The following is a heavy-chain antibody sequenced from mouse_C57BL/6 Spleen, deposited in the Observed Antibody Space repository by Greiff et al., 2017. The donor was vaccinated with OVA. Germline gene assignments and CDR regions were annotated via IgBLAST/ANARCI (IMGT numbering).Heavy chain of an antibody. J-gene: IGHJ3*01. CDR1: GYTFTGYW. V-gene: IGHV1-9*01. Sequence: QVQLQQSGAELMKPGASVKLSCKATGYTFTGYWIEWVKQRPGHGLEWIGEILPGSGSTNYNEKFKGKATFTADTSSNTAYMQLSRLTTEDSAIYYCARTGSTIVTTGNFAYWGQGTLVTVSA. CDR2: ILPGSGST. D-gene: IGHD2-5*01. CDR3: ARTGSTIVTTGNFAY.